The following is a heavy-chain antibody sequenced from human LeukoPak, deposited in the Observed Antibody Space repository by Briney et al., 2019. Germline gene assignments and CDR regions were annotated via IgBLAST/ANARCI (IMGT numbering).Heavy chain of an antibody. CDR2: IYYSGST. V-gene: IGHV4-31*03. Sequence: PSETLSLTCSVSGGSVSSAPYYWGWIRQHPGKGLEWIVYIYYSGSTYYNPSLKTRLTISLDTSKNQFSLRLSSVTAADTALYYCARFGRIYGTTWHFWDFWGQGTLVTVSS. CDR1: GGSVSSAPYY. D-gene: IGHD3-3*02. J-gene: IGHJ4*02. CDR3: ARFGRIYGTTWHFWDF.